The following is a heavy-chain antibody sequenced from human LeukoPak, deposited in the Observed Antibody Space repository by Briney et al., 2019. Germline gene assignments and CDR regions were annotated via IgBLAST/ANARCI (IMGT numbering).Heavy chain of an antibody. Sequence: SGGSLRLPCAASGFTVTSYWMHWVRRAPGKGLVWVSRISPDGTSTAYADPVKGRFTISRDNAQNMLFLQMNGLRVDDTAVYYCVRGAPFDCWGQGTLVTVPS. D-gene: IGHD1-26*01. CDR1: GFTVTSYW. V-gene: IGHV3-74*01. CDR3: VRGAPFDC. J-gene: IGHJ4*02. CDR2: ISPDGTST.